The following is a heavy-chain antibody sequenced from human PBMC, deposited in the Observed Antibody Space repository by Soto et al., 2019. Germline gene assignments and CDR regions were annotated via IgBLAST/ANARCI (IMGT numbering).Heavy chain of an antibody. CDR3: AKPLQQWQLQGSSVDV. V-gene: IGHV3-23*01. J-gene: IGHJ6*04. CDR2: ISGDTATT. D-gene: IGHD6-19*01. CDR1: GFSFSEYS. Sequence: PGGSLRLSCAAPGFSFSEYSMTWVRQAPGKGLQWVSAISGDTATTHYADSVKGRFTISRDNSRDTLYLQMNSLRVEDTAIYYCAKPLQQWQLQGSSVDVWVKGTTVTVSS.